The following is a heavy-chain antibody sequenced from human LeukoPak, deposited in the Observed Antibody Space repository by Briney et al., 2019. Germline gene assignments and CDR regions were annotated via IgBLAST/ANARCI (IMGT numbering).Heavy chain of an antibody. J-gene: IGHJ3*02. V-gene: IGHV3-21*01. CDR1: GFTFSTYN. CDR3: ARDVGASAPDAFDI. D-gene: IGHD1-26*01. Sequence: PGGSLRLSCAASGFTFSTYNMNWVRQAPGKGLEWVSSISSSSNYIYYADSVKGRFTISRDNAKNSLYLQMNSLRAENTDVYYCARDVGASAPDAFDIWGQGTMVTVSS. CDR2: ISSSSNYI.